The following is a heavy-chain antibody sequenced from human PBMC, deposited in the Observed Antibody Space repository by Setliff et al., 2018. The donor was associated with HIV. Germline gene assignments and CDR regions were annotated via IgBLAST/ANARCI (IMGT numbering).Heavy chain of an antibody. CDR1: GFTFGHYA. J-gene: IGHJ6*03. CDR2: IRSNSDTI. CDR3: ARIKYFNSGGYWATIRHYYYMDV. Sequence: GGSLRLSCTASGFTFGHYAMSWVRQAPGRGLEWVGFIRSNSDTIYYANSVKGRFTISRDNAENSLFLQMNSLRAADTAVYYCARIKYFNSGGYWATIRHYYYMDVWGKGTAVTVS. V-gene: IGHV3-48*01. D-gene: IGHD3-22*01.